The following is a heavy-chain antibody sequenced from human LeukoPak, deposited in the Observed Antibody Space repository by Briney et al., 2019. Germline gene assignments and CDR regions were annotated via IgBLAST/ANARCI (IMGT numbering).Heavy chain of an antibody. CDR3: ATGIAAAGTDRGAAFDY. CDR1: GYTLTELS. D-gene: IGHD6-13*01. CDR2: FDPEDGET. V-gene: IGHV1-24*01. J-gene: IGHJ4*02. Sequence: ASVKVSCKVSGYTLTELSMHWVRQAPGKGLEWMGGFDPEDGETIYAQKLQGRVTMTEDTSTDTAYMGLSSLRSEDTAVYYCATGIAAAGTDRGAAFDYWGQGTLVTVSS.